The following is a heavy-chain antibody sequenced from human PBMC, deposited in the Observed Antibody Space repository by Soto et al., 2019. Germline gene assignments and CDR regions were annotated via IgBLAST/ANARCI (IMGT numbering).Heavy chain of an antibody. D-gene: IGHD2-21*01. CDR2: INGDGNYT. J-gene: IGHJ4*02. Sequence: EVQLVESGGGLVQPGGSLRLSCAASGFTFSNYWMYWVRQGPGKGLVWVSRINGDGNYTSSADSVNGRFAISRDNSKNSLYLQMNSLRPEDTAVYYCTSSCDYPGPSDYWGQGTLVTVSS. V-gene: IGHV3-74*02. CDR3: TSSCDYPGPSDY. CDR1: GFTFSNYW.